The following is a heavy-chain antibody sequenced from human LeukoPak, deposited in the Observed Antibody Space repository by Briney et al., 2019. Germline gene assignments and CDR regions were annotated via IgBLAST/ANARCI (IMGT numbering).Heavy chain of an antibody. CDR1: GFTFSSYG. V-gene: IGHV3-30*18. Sequence: GGSLRLSCAASGFTFSSYGMHWVRQAPGKGLEWVAVISYDGSNKYYADSVKGRFTISRVNSKNTLYLQMNSLRAEDTAVYYCAKDLEYYDILTGLIVKNYFDYWGQGTLVTVSS. D-gene: IGHD3-9*01. CDR3: AKDLEYYDILTGLIVKNYFDY. J-gene: IGHJ4*02. CDR2: ISYDGSNK.